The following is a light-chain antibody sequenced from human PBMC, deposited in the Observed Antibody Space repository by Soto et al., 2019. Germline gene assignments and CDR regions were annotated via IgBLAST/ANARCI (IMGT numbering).Light chain of an antibody. J-gene: IGKJ2*01. CDR1: HVVSNY. Sequence: AIRMTQSPYSLSASIGDRVTITCRASHVVSNYLAWYQQKPGKAPKALIYAASFLQSGVPSRFSGSGSGTDFSLTLSFLQSEDFATYYCQHYYSYPYTVGQGTTLQMK. CDR3: QHYYSYPYT. CDR2: AAS. V-gene: IGKV1-8*01.